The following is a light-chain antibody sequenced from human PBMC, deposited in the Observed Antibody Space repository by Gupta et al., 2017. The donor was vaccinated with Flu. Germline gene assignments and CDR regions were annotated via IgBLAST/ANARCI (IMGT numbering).Light chain of an antibody. CDR2: KNN. V-gene: IGLV1-47*01. Sequence: QSVLTQPPSVSGTPGQRVTISCSGSRSNIGSNYVYWYQQFPGAAPKLIIYKNNQWPSGVPDRFSGSKSGTSASLAISGLRSEDEADYYCAAWDDSLSGHWAFGGGTKLAVL. J-gene: IGLJ3*02. CDR3: AAWDDSLSGHWA. CDR1: RSNIGSNY.